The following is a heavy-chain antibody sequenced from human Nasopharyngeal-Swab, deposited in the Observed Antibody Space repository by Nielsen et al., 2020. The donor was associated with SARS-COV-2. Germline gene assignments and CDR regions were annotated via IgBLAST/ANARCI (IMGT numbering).Heavy chain of an antibody. CDR2: INSDGSST. D-gene: IGHD6-19*01. CDR1: GFTFSSYW. J-gene: IGHJ3*02. Sequence: GESLKISCAASGFTFSSYWMNWVRQAAGKGLVWVSRINSDGSSTSYADSVKGRFTISRDNAKNSLYLQMNSLRAEDTAVYYCARDRRPSSGWYSSAFDIWGQRTMVTVSS. CDR3: ARDRRPSSGWYSSAFDI. V-gene: IGHV3-74*01.